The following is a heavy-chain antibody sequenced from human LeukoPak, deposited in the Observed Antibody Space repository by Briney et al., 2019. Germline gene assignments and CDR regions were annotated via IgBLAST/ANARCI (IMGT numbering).Heavy chain of an antibody. Sequence: SETLSLXCTVSGGSISSYYWSWSRQPPGKGLEWIGYIYYSGSTNYNPSLKSRVTISVDTSKNQFSLKLSSVTAADTAVYYCARVGTELRYFDWFDGLDYWGQGTLVTVSS. D-gene: IGHD3-9*01. J-gene: IGHJ4*02. CDR1: GGSISSYY. CDR3: ARVGTELRYFDWFDGLDY. CDR2: IYYSGST. V-gene: IGHV4-59*01.